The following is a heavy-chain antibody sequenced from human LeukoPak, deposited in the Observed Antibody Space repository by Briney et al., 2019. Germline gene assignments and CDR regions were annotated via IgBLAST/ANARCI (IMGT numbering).Heavy chain of an antibody. CDR1: GGSFSGYY. D-gene: IGHD1-26*01. V-gene: IGHV4-34*01. J-gene: IGHJ4*02. Sequence: SETLSLTCAVYGGSFSGYYWSWIRQPPGKGLEWIGEINHSGSTNYNPSLKSRVTISVDTSKNQFSLKLSSVTAADTAVYYCARGYLEWELHFFDYWGQGTLVTVSS. CDR2: INHSGST. CDR3: ARGYLEWELHFFDY.